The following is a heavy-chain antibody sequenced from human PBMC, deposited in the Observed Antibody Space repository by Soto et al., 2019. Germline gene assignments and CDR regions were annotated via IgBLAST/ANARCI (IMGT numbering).Heavy chain of an antibody. D-gene: IGHD2-2*02. Sequence: QVQLVQSGAEVKKPWSSVKVSCKASGGTFSSYAISWVRQAPGQGLEWMGGIIPIFGTANYAQKFQGRVTITADESTSKSYMELSSLRSEDTAVYYCARDRTACSSTSCYTRGMGWFDPWGQGTLVPVSS. CDR1: GGTFSSYA. J-gene: IGHJ5*02. CDR3: ARDRTACSSTSCYTRGMGWFDP. CDR2: IIPIFGTA. V-gene: IGHV1-69*01.